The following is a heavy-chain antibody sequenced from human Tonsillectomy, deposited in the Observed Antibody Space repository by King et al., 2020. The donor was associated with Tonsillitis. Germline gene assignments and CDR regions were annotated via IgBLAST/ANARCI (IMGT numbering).Heavy chain of an antibody. CDR1: GFTFDDYG. CDR3: AKGAIATFCSGGSCYDDWFDH. V-gene: IGHV3-20*04. J-gene: IGHJ5*02. D-gene: IGHD2-15*01. CDR2: INWNGGHS. Sequence: VQLVESGGSVVRPGGSLRLSCAASGFTFDDYGMSWVRQAPGKGLEWVSGINWNGGHSGYADSVKGRFTISRDNAKNSLYLQMSSLRAEDTALYYCAKGAIATFCSGGSCYDDWFDHWGQGTLVTVSS.